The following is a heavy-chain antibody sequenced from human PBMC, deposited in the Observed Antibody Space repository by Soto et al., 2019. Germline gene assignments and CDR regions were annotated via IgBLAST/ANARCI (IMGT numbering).Heavy chain of an antibody. CDR1: GFTVSSNY. CDR2: IYSGGST. CDR3: ARVRRSSGSGN. J-gene: IGHJ4*02. Sequence: VQLVETGGGLIQPGGSLKLSCAPSGFTVSSNYMSWVRQAPGKGLEWVSVIYSGGSTYYADSLKGRFTISRDNSKNTLYLQMNSLRAEDTAVYYCARVRRSSGSGNWGQGTLVTVSS. D-gene: IGHD3-10*01. V-gene: IGHV3-53*02.